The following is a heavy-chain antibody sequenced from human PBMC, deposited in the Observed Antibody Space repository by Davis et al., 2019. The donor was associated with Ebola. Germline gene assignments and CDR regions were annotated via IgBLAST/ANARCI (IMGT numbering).Heavy chain of an antibody. V-gene: IGHV3-48*03. CDR2: ISSSGGTI. CDR3: SRKKTTVPYYFDY. D-gene: IGHD4-17*01. CDR1: GFTFSSYE. Sequence: PGGSLRLSCAASGFTFSSYEMNWVRQAPGKGLEWVSYISSSGGTIYYADSVKGRFTISRDNAKNSLYLQMNSLRAEDTAVYYCSRKKTTVPYYFDYWGQGTLVTVSS. J-gene: IGHJ4*02.